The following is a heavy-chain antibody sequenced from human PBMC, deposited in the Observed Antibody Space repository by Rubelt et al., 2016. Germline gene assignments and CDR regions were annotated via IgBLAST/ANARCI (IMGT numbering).Heavy chain of an antibody. CDR3: ARESGAFWSGYHDAFDI. CDR2: INHSGST. CDR1: GGSFSGYY. Sequence: QVQLQQWGAGLLKPSETLSLTCAVYGGSFSGYYWSWIRQPPGKGLEWIGEINHSGSTNYNPSLKSRVTISVATSKNQFSLKLSSVTAADTAVYYCARESGAFWSGYHDAFDIWGQGTMVTVSS. D-gene: IGHD3-3*01. J-gene: IGHJ3*02. V-gene: IGHV4-34*01.